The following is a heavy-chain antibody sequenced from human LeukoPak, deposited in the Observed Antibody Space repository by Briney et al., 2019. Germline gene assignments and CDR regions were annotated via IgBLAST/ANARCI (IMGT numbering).Heavy chain of an antibody. CDR2: INPNDGDT. CDR3: ARANFLYCSSTTCLFDY. Sequence: GASVKVSCKASGYTFTYYYMHGVGQARGKGGEGMGWINPNDGDTNYAQKFQRRVTMTSDTSISTAHMEVSRLRSDDTAVYYCARANFLYCSSTTCLFDYWGQGTLVTVSS. D-gene: IGHD2-2*01. V-gene: IGHV1-2*02. J-gene: IGHJ4*02. CDR1: GYTFTYYY.